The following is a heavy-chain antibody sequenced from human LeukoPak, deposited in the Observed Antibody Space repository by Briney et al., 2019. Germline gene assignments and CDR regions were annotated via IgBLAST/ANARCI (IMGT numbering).Heavy chain of an antibody. Sequence: GGSLRLSCAASGFTFSSDAMTWVRQAPGKGLEWVSGISGRGDSAFYADSVKSRFTISRDNSKNTLYLQMNSLRAEDTAVYYCAKEITGGSSGNYWGQGALVTVSS. CDR1: GFTFSSDA. D-gene: IGHD1-14*01. V-gene: IGHV3-23*01. J-gene: IGHJ4*02. CDR2: ISGRGDSA. CDR3: AKEITGGSSGNY.